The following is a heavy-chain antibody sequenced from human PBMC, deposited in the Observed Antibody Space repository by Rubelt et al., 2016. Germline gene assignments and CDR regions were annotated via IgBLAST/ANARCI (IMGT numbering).Heavy chain of an antibody. V-gene: IGHV3-30*04. Sequence: QVQLVESGGGVVQPGRSLRLSCAASGFTFSSYAMHWVRQAPGKGLEWLAVISYDGSNKYYADSVKGRFTISRENFKNTLYLQMNSLRAEDTAVYYCARENYDSSYDAFDIWGQGTMVTVSS. D-gene: IGHD3-22*01. CDR2: ISYDGSNK. CDR3: ARENYDSSYDAFDI. J-gene: IGHJ3*02. CDR1: GFTFSSYA.